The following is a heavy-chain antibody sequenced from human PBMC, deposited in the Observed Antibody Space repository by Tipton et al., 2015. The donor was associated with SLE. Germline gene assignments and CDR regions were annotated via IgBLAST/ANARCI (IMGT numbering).Heavy chain of an antibody. CDR1: GGSISSGSYY. V-gene: IGHV4-61*09. CDR3: ARAGIAAAYGMDV. J-gene: IGHJ6*02. Sequence: TLSLTCTVSGGSISSGSYYWSWFRQPAGRGLEWIGNIYNSGSPNYNPSLTSRVTISVDTSKNKFSLKLSSVTAADTAVYYCARAGIAAAYGMDVWGQGPTVTVSS. D-gene: IGHD6-13*01. CDR2: IYNSGSP.